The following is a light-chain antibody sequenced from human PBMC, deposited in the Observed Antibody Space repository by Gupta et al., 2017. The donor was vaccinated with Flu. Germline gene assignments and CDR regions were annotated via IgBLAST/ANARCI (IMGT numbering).Light chain of an antibody. CDR3: QQYYSTPLT. V-gene: IGKV4-1*01. J-gene: IGKJ4*01. CDR1: QSVLYSSNNKNY. Sequence: SLGERATINCKSSQSVLYSSNNKNYLAWYQQKPRQPPKLLIYWASTRESGVPDRCSGSGSGTDFTLTISSLQAEDVAVYYCQQYYSTPLTFGGGTKVEIK. CDR2: WAS.